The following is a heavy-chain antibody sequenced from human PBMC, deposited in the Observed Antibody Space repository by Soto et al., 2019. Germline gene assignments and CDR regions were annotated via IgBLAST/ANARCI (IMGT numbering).Heavy chain of an antibody. J-gene: IGHJ4*02. CDR1: GFTVSSNY. CDR3: ARDRRITGTTFPAGYDY. Sequence: GGSLRLSCAASGFTVSSNYMSWVRQAPGKGLEWVSVIYSGGSTYYADSVKGRFTISRDNSKNTLYLQMNSLRAEDTAVYYCARDRRITGTTFPAGYDYWGQGTLVTVSS. CDR2: IYSGGST. D-gene: IGHD1-7*01. V-gene: IGHV3-53*01.